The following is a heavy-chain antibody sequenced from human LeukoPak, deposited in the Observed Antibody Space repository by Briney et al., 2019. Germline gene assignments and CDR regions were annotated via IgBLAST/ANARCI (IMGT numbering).Heavy chain of an antibody. CDR3: ARIVFRYSGTYYNFDS. CDR1: GGSFRNTNYY. J-gene: IGHJ4*02. Sequence: PSETLSLTCTVSGGSFRNTNYYWGWIRQPPGKGLEWIGSIYYGGSTYYSASLKSRVTTSVDTSKNQFALKLSSVTAADTAVYYCARIVFRYSGTYYNFDSWGQGTLVTVSS. CDR2: IYYGGST. V-gene: IGHV4-39*01. D-gene: IGHD1-26*01.